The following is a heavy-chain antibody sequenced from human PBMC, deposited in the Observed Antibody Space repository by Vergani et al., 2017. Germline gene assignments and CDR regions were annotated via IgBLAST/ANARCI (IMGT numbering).Heavy chain of an antibody. V-gene: IGHV3-7*03. CDR2: IKQDGREK. J-gene: IGHJ4*02. CDR3: ARDGWLGAAVVDY. Sequence: EVQLVESGGGLVQPGGSLRLSCAASGFTFSSYWMSWVRQAPGKGLEWVANIKQDGREKYYVDSVKCRFTISRDNAKNSLYLQMNSLRAEDTAVYYCARDGWLGAAVVDYWGQGTLVTVSS. CDR1: GFTFSSYW. D-gene: IGHD3-10*01.